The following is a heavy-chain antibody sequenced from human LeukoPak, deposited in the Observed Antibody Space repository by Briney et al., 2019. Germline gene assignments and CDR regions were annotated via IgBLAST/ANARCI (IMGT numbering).Heavy chain of an antibody. D-gene: IGHD3-10*01. J-gene: IGHJ4*02. CDR1: GFTFSSYA. CDR2: ISGSGGST. Sequence: GGSLRLSCAASGFTFSSYAMSWVRQAPGKGLEWVSAISGSGGSTYYADSVKGRFTISRDNAKNSLYLQMNSLRAEDTAVYYCARDRTITYYYGSGSLGYWGQGTLVTVSS. CDR3: ARDRTITYYYGSGSLGY. V-gene: IGHV3-23*01.